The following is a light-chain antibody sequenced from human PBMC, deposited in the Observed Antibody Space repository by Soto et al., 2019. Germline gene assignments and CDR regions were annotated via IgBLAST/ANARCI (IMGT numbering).Light chain of an antibody. V-gene: IGKV3-15*01. J-gene: IGKJ5*01. Sequence: EIVLTQSPGTLSLSPGERATLSCRASQSVSSSLVSWYQQKPGQAPRLLIYGASTRATGIPARFSGSGSGTDFTLTISSQQSEDFAVYYCQQYNNWITFGQGTRLEIK. CDR2: GAS. CDR3: QQYNNWIT. CDR1: QSVSSS.